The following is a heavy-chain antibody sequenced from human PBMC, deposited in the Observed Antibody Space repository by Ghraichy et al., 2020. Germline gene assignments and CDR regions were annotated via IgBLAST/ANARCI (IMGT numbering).Heavy chain of an antibody. CDR1: GFTFSSYS. CDR3: ARTYCSGGSCYFDAFDI. V-gene: IGHV3-48*01. J-gene: IGHJ3*02. CDR2: ISSSSSTI. Sequence: GGSLRLSCAASGFTFSSYSMNWVRQAPGKGLEWVSYISSSSSTIYYADSVKGRFTISRDNAKNSLSLQMNSLRAEDTAVYYCARTYCSGGSCYFDAFDIWGQGTMVTVSS. D-gene: IGHD2-15*01.